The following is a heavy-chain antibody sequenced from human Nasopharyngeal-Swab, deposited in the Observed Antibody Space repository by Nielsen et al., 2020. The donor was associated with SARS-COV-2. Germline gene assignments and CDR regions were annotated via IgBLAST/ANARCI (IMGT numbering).Heavy chain of an antibody. CDR2: IYYSGST. CDR3: ARDGPYVGYAFDD. J-gene: IGHJ4*02. Sequence: SELLSLTCTLSVGPSSSYYWSWIRQPPGKGLEWIGNIYYSGSTNYNPSLKSRVTISADTSKKQFSLNLSSVTAADTAVYYCARDGPYVGYAFDDWGQGTLVTVSS. D-gene: IGHD5-18*01. CDR1: VGPSSSYY. V-gene: IGHV4-59*01.